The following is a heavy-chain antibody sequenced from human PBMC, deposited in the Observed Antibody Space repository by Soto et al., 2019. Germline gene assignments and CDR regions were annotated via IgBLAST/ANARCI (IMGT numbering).Heavy chain of an antibody. Sequence: ASVKVSCKASGYTFTSYAIHWVRQAPGQRLEWMGWINAGNGNTKYSQKFQGRVTITRDTSASTAYMELSSLRSEDTAVYYCARDRSLAYDILTGYYMPHNWFDPWGQGTLVTVSS. CDR3: ARDRSLAYDILTGYYMPHNWFDP. J-gene: IGHJ5*02. V-gene: IGHV1-3*01. CDR1: GYTFTSYA. D-gene: IGHD3-9*01. CDR2: INAGNGNT.